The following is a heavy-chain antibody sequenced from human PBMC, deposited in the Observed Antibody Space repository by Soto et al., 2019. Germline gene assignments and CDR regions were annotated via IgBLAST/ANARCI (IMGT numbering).Heavy chain of an antibody. CDR1: GXTCSSYC. V-gene: IGHV3-7*03. CDR2: IKTDGSEK. CDR3: TRDGSPFALDV. Sequence: XSLRPLCAASGXTCSSYCMSWVRQAPGKGLEWVANIKTDGSEKYYMDSVRGRLTTSRENARNFFFLKMNRMTGADTAVYYCTRDGSPFALDVWGPGPSCTVS. J-gene: IGHJ6*02.